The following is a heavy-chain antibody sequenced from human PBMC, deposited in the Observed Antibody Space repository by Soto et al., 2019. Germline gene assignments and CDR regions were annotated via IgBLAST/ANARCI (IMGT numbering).Heavy chain of an antibody. CDR2: ISSTTNYI. Sequence: GGSLRLSCAASGFIFTRYSMNWVRQAPGKGLEWVSSISSTTNYIYYGDSMKGRFTISRDNAKNSLYLEMNSPRAEDTAVYYCARESEDLTSDFDYWGQGTLVTVSS. CDR1: GFIFTRYS. V-gene: IGHV3-21*06. J-gene: IGHJ4*02. CDR3: ARESEDLTSDFDY.